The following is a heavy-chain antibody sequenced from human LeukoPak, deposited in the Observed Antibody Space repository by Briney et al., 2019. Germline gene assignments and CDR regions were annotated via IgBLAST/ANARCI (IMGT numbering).Heavy chain of an antibody. CDR1: GFTFSRYS. J-gene: IGHJ4*02. CDR3: ASGTYMVRGIIITTFDY. Sequence: GGSLRLSCAASGFTFSRYSMNWVRQAPGKGLEWVSSISSSSSYIYYADSVKGRFTISRDNAKNSLYLQMNSLRAEDTAVYYCASGTYMVRGIIITTFDYWGQGTLVTVSS. D-gene: IGHD3-10*01. CDR2: ISSSSSYI. V-gene: IGHV3-21*01.